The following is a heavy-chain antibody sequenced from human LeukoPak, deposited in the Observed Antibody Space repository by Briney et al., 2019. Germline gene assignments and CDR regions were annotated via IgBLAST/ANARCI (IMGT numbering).Heavy chain of an antibody. Sequence: GGSLRLSCAASGFTFSSYSMNWVRQAPGKGLEWVSSISSSSSYIYYADSVKGRFTISRDNAKNSLYLQMNSLRAEDTAVYYCAKPARTDAFDIWGQGTMITVSS. D-gene: IGHD1-14*01. CDR3: AKPARTDAFDI. CDR1: GFTFSSYS. V-gene: IGHV3-21*01. CDR2: ISSSSSYI. J-gene: IGHJ3*02.